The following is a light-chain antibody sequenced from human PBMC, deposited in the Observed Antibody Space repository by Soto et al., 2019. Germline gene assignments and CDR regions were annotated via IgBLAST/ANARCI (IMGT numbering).Light chain of an antibody. CDR2: GAS. J-gene: IGKJ4*01. V-gene: IGKV3-20*01. Sequence: EIVLTQSPGTLSWSPGERATLSCRASQSVSSSFLAWYQRKPGQAPRLLIYGASSRATGIPDRFSGSGSGTDFTLTISRLEPEDFAVYYCQQYGSSVTXGG. CDR3: QQYGSSVT. CDR1: QSVSSSF.